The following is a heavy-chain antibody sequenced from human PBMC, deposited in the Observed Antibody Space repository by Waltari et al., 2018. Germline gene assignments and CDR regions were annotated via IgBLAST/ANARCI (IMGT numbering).Heavy chain of an antibody. CDR3: ARMRVIADY. CDR1: GGSISSHY. CDR2: IYYSGRT. Sequence: QVQLQESGPGLVKPSETLSLTCTVSGGSISSHYWSWIRQPPGKGLEWIGYIYYSGRTNYNPSLKSRVTISVDTSKNQFSLKPSSVTAADTAVYYCARMRVIADYWGQGTLVTVSS. V-gene: IGHV4-59*11. J-gene: IGHJ4*02. D-gene: IGHD3-22*01.